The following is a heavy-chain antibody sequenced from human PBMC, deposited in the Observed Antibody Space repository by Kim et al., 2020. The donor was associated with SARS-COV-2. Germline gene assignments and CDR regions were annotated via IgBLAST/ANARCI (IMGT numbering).Heavy chain of an antibody. J-gene: IGHJ6*02. CDR3: ARDGYGSGSMGPAYYGMDV. Sequence: ASVKVSCKASGYTFTGYYMHWVRQAPGQGLEWMGWINPNSGGTNYAQKFQGWVTMTRDTSISTAYMELSRLRSDDTAVYYCARDGYGSGSMGPAYYGMDVWGQGTTVTVSS. D-gene: IGHD3-10*01. CDR1: GYTFTGYY. V-gene: IGHV1-2*04. CDR2: INPNSGGT.